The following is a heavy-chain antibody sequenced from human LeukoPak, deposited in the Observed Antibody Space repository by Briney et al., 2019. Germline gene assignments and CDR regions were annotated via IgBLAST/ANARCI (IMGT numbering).Heavy chain of an antibody. V-gene: IGHV3-74*01. CDR1: GFIFNKYW. Sequence: PGGSLRLSCEASGFIFNKYWMHWVRQAPGKGLVWVSRIKSDGSGTIYADSVKGRFTISRDNAKNTLYLQMNSLRVDDTAVYYCARDPGDTTLVYDYWGQGTLVTVSS. J-gene: IGHJ4*02. D-gene: IGHD1-1*01. CDR2: IKSDGSGT. CDR3: ARDPGDTTLVYDY.